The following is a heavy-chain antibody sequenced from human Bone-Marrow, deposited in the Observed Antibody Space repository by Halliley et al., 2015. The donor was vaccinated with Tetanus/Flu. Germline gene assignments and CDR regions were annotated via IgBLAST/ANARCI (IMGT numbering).Heavy chain of an antibody. CDR2: SHDGTTT. D-gene: IGHD3-16*01. V-gene: IGHV3-64D*06. CDR3: VKDFVPGGVARFGS. J-gene: IGHJ4*02. Sequence: SHDGTTTHYVDSVKGRFTISRDNSKNTLYLQMRSLTTVDTAVYYCVKDFVPGGVARFGSRGQGTLVTVSS.